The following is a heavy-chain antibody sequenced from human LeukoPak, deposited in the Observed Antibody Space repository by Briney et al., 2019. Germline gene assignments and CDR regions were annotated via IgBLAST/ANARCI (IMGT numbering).Heavy chain of an antibody. Sequence: SETLSLTCSVSGGSISSYYWSWIRQPPGKGLEWIGYMYYSGSTHYNPSLESRVTISIDTSKKQLSLKLTSVTAADTAVYYCVRTTYYDFWGGFLDPWGQGTLVTVST. V-gene: IGHV4-59*12. D-gene: IGHD3-3*01. CDR3: VRTTYYDFWGGFLDP. CDR2: MYYSGST. J-gene: IGHJ5*02. CDR1: GGSISSYY.